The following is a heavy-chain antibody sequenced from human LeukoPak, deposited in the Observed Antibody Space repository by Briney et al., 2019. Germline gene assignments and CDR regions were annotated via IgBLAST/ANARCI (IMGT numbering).Heavy chain of an antibody. CDR3: AGQYYDSSEDYFDC. CDR1: GGSISSYY. CDR2: IYYSGST. Sequence: SETLSLTCTVSGGSISSYYWSWIRQPPGKGLEWIGYIYYSGSTNYNPSLKSRVTISVDTSKNQFSLKLSSVTAADTAVYYCAGQYYDSSEDYFDCWGQGTLVTVSS. V-gene: IGHV4-59*01. J-gene: IGHJ4*02. D-gene: IGHD3-22*01.